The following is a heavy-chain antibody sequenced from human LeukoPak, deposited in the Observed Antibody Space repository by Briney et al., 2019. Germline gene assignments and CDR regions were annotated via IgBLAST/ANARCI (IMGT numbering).Heavy chain of an antibody. CDR2: ISGSGGST. J-gene: IGHJ5*02. D-gene: IGHD2-15*01. CDR3: AKDLSDICSGGSCYSRFDP. V-gene: IGHV3-23*01. Sequence: GGSLRLSCAASGFTFSSYAMSWVRQAPGKGLEWVSAISGSGGSTYYADSVKGRFTISRDNSKSTLYLQMNSLRAEDTAVYYCAKDLSDICSGGSCYSRFDPWGQGTLVTVSS. CDR1: GFTFSSYA.